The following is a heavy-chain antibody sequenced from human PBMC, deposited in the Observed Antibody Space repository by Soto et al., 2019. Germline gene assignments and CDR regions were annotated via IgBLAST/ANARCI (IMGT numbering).Heavy chain of an antibody. CDR2: IYYSGST. J-gene: IGHJ4*02. Sequence: SETLSLTCTVSGGSISSYYWSWIRQPPGKGLEWIGYIYYSGSTNYNPSLKSRVTISVDTSKNQFSLKLSSVTAADTAVYYCARGRAGYCSGGSCYSSTEFDYWGQGTLVTVSS. CDR1: GGSISSYY. D-gene: IGHD2-15*01. CDR3: ARGRAGYCSGGSCYSSTEFDY. V-gene: IGHV4-59*01.